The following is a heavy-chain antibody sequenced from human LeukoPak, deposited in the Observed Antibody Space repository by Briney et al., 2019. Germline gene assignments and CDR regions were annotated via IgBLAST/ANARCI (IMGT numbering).Heavy chain of an antibody. Sequence: GASVKVSCKASGYTFTSYYMHWVRQAPGQGLEWMGIINPSGGSTSYAQKFQGRVTMTRDTSTSTVYMELGSLRSEDTAVYYCAREVGGFGIHLYYFDYWGQGTLVTVSS. CDR2: INPSGGST. D-gene: IGHD3-10*01. V-gene: IGHV1-46*01. J-gene: IGHJ4*02. CDR1: GYTFTSYY. CDR3: AREVGGFGIHLYYFDY.